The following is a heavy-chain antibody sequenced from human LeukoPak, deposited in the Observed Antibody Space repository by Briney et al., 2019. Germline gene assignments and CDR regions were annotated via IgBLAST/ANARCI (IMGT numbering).Heavy chain of an antibody. J-gene: IGHJ4*02. D-gene: IGHD3-10*01. CDR2: ISSSGSTI. Sequence: PGGSLRLSCAASGFTFSSYEMNWVRQAPGKGLEWVSYISSSGSTIYYADSAKGRFTISRDNAKNSLYLQMNGLRAEDTAVYYCARVHSGSPPQYYFDYWGQGTLVTVSS. CDR1: GFTFSSYE. CDR3: ARVHSGSPPQYYFDY. V-gene: IGHV3-48*03.